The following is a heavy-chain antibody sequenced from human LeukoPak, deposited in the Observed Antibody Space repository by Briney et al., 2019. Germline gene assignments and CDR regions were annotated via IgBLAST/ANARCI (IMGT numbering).Heavy chain of an antibody. J-gene: IGHJ4*02. D-gene: IGHD6-13*01. Sequence: GASVKVSCKPSGYTFTKYWLHWVRQAPGQGLEWMGWIDPKSGSSSHAQKFQGRVTMTRDTSISTAYMELSSLSPDDTAVYYCTRGIAAPGTRFFDFWGQGTLVTVSS. V-gene: IGHV1-2*02. CDR2: IDPKSGSS. CDR3: TRGIAAPGTRFFDF. CDR1: GYTFTKYW.